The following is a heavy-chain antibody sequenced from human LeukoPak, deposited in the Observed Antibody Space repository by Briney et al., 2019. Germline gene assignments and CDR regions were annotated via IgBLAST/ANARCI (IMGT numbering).Heavy chain of an antibody. CDR1: GFTFSSYG. D-gene: IGHD6-6*01. J-gene: IGHJ4*02. Sequence: GGSLRLSCTASGFTFSSYGMHWVRQAPGKGLEWVAVIWYDGSKTYYADFVKGRFTISRDTSKNTLYLQMNSLGAEDTAVYYCAKWKYSSSGLDDYWGQGTLVTVSS. V-gene: IGHV3-33*06. CDR2: IWYDGSKT. CDR3: AKWKYSSSGLDDY.